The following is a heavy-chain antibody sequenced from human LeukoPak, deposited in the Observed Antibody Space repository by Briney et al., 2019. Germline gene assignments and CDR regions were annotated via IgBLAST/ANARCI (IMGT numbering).Heavy chain of an antibody. CDR3: AREGPRGNSQFDY. Sequence: GGSLRLSCAASGFTFSSSAMSWVRQAPGKGLEWVSAISNNGGYTYYADSVQGRFTISRDNSKNTLYLQMNSLRAEDTAVYYCAREGPRGNSQFDYWGQGTLVTVSS. CDR2: ISNNGGYT. V-gene: IGHV3-23*01. D-gene: IGHD2/OR15-2a*01. J-gene: IGHJ4*02. CDR1: GFTFSSSA.